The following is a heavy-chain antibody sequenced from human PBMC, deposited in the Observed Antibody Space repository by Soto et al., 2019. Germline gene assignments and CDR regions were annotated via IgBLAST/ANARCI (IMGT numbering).Heavy chain of an antibody. V-gene: IGHV3-30*18. CDR2: ISYDGSNK. Sequence: GGSLRLSCAASGFTFSSYGMHWVRQAPGKGLEWVAVISYDGSNKYYADSVKGRFTISRDNSKNTLYLQMNSLRAEDTAVYYCAKGDIVVVVAATPLNYYYGMDVWGQGTTVTVSS. J-gene: IGHJ6*02. CDR3: AKGDIVVVVAATPLNYYYGMDV. D-gene: IGHD2-15*01. CDR1: GFTFSSYG.